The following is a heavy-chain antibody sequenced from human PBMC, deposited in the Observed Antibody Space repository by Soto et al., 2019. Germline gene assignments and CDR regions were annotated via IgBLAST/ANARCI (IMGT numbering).Heavy chain of an antibody. V-gene: IGHV3-23*01. D-gene: IGHD2-15*01. Sequence: GGSLRLSCAASGFTFSSPAISWVAQAPGKGLEWVSAVSANGQGIYYADSVRGRFTISRDNSKNTVFLHMDSLSAEDTAVYYCAKDRLHPRDYFHYWGQGTLVTVSS. J-gene: IGHJ4*02. CDR3: AKDRLHPRDYFHY. CDR2: VSANGQGI. CDR1: GFTFSSPA.